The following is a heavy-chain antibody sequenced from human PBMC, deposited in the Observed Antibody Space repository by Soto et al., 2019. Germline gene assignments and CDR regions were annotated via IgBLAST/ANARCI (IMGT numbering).Heavy chain of an antibody. CDR2: IKQDGSEK. J-gene: IGHJ6*02. V-gene: IGHV3-7*03. CDR3: ARGYCSSTSCPPGYYYYGMDV. D-gene: IGHD2-2*01. Sequence: AGGSLRLSCAASGFTFSSNWMSWVRQAPGKGLEWVANIKQDGSEKYYVDSVKGRFTISRDNAKNSLYLQMNSLRAEDTAVYYCARGYCSSTSCPPGYYYYGMDVWGQGTTVTVSS. CDR1: GFTFSSNW.